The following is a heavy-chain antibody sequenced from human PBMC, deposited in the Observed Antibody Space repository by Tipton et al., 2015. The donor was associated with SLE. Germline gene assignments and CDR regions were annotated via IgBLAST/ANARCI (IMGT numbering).Heavy chain of an antibody. V-gene: IGHV4-31*03. CDR3: VRGHPHIVVLIGGGWFDP. CDR2: IYHTGST. D-gene: IGHD2-21*01. CDR1: GGSISRIGYY. Sequence: TLSLTCTVSGGSISRIGYYWSWICQHPGKGLEWIGYIYHTGSTYYNPSLESRLTISIDTSKNQFSLKLTSVTAADTAIYYCVRGHPHIVVLIGGGWFDPWGQGTLVTVSS. J-gene: IGHJ5*02.